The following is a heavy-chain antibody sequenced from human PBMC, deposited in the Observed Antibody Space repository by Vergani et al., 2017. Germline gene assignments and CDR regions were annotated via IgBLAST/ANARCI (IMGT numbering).Heavy chain of an antibody. CDR1: GFTFSSYG. J-gene: IGHJ4*02. CDR2: IWYDGSNK. Sequence: VQLLESGGGVVQPGRSLRLSCAASGFTFSSYGMHWVRQAPGKGLEWVAVIWYDGSNKYYADSVKGRFTISRDNSKNTLYLQMNSLRAEDTAVYYCARMEVSSGKYPGQGVDYWGQGTLVTVSS. V-gene: IGHV3-33*01. D-gene: IGHD3-22*01. CDR3: ARMEVSSGKYPGQGVDY.